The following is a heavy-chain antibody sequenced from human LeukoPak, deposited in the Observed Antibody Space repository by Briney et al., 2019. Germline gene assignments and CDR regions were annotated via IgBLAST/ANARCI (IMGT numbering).Heavy chain of an antibody. CDR2: IRYDGSNK. D-gene: IGHD1-26*01. CDR3: ATRMGS. Sequence: PGGSLRLSCAASGFTFSSYEMNWVRQAPGKGLEWVAFIRYDGSNKYYADSVKGRFTISRDNSKDTLYLQMNSLRAEDTAVYYCATRMGSWGQGTLVTVSS. V-gene: IGHV3-30*02. J-gene: IGHJ5*02. CDR1: GFTFSSYE.